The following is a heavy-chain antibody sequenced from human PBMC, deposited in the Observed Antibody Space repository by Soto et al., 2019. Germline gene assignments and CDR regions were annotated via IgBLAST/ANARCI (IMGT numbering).Heavy chain of an antibody. Sequence: SETLSLTCAVYGGSFSGYYWSWIRQPPGKGLEWIGEINHSGSTNYNPSLKSRVTISVDTSKNQFSLKLSSVTAADTAVYYFARGFPGCSGGSCYSYWGQGTLVTVSS. CDR1: GGSFSGYY. CDR3: ARGFPGCSGGSCYSY. V-gene: IGHV4-34*01. D-gene: IGHD2-15*01. CDR2: INHSGST. J-gene: IGHJ4*02.